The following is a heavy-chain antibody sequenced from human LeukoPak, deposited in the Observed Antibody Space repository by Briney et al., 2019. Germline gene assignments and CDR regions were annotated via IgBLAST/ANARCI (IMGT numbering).Heavy chain of an antibody. V-gene: IGHV4-34*01. CDR2: IHHSGST. J-gene: IGHJ5*02. Sequence: SETLSLTCAVYGGSFSGYYWSWIRQPPGKGLEWIGEIHHSGSTNYNPSLKSRVTISVDTSKNQFSLKLSSVTAADTAVYYCARRKIPTNYYYDSRLWFDPWGQGTLVTVSS. CDR3: ARRKIPTNYYYDSRLWFDP. D-gene: IGHD3-22*01. CDR1: GGSFSGYY.